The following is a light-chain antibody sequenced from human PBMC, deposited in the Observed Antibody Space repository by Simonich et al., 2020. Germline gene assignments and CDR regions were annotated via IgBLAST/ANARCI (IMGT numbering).Light chain of an antibody. Sequence: EIVMTQSPATLSVSPGERATLSCRASQSVSSNLAWYQQKPGQAPRLLIYGASTRATVIPARFRCSGSGTEFTLTISSLPSEDFAVYYCQQYNNWPRTFGQGTKVEIK. J-gene: IGKJ1*01. CDR2: GAS. CDR1: QSVSSN. V-gene: IGKV3-15*01. CDR3: QQYNNWPRT.